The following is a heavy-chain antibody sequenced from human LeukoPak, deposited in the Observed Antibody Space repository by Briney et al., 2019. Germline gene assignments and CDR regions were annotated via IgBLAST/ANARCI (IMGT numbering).Heavy chain of an antibody. Sequence: SETLSLTCTVSGGSVSSGSYYWSWIRQPPGKGLEWIGYIYYSGSTNYNPSLKSRVTISVDTSKNQFSLKLSFVTAADTAVYYCARGRFSYGYPYYFDYWGQGTLVTVSS. D-gene: IGHD5-18*01. CDR1: GGSVSSGSYY. CDR3: ARGRFSYGYPYYFDY. CDR2: IYYSGST. J-gene: IGHJ4*02. V-gene: IGHV4-61*01.